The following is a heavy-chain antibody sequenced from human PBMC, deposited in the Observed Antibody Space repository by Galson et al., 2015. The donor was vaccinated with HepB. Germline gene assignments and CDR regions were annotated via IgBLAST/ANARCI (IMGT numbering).Heavy chain of an antibody. V-gene: IGHV3-15*01. D-gene: IGHD1-14*01. CDR2: IKSKTDGGTT. Sequence: SLRLSCAASGFTFSNAWMSWVRQAPGKGLEWVGRIKSKTDGGTTDYAAPVKGRFTISRDDSKNTLYLQMNSLKTEDTAVYYCTTSGLFFPDPWWFDPWGQGTLVTVSS. CDR1: GFTFSNAW. J-gene: IGHJ5*02. CDR3: TTSGLFFPDPWWFDP.